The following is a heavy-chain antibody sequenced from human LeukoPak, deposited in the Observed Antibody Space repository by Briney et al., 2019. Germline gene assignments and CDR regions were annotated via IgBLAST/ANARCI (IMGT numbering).Heavy chain of an antibody. CDR2: IYHSGST. D-gene: IGHD6-19*01. J-gene: IGHJ3*02. Sequence: SGTLSLTCAVYGGSISSSNWWSWVRQPPGKGLEWIGEIYHSGSTNYNPSLKSRVTISVDKSKNQFSLKLSSVTAADTAVYYCARDGQWLVDAFDIWGQGTMVTVSS. CDR1: GGSISSSNW. V-gene: IGHV4-4*02. CDR3: ARDGQWLVDAFDI.